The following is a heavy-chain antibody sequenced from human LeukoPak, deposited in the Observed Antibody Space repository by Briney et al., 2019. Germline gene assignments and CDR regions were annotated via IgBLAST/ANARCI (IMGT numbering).Heavy chain of an antibody. J-gene: IGHJ4*02. Sequence: SETLSLTCTVSGGSISSSSYYWGWIRQPPGKGLEWIGSIYYSGSTYYNPSLKSRVTISVDTSKNQFSLKLSSVTAADTAVYYCARVLRIAAAGTTYFDYWGQGTLVTVFS. V-gene: IGHV4-39*07. CDR3: ARVLRIAAAGTTYFDY. D-gene: IGHD6-13*01. CDR1: GGSISSSSYY. CDR2: IYYSGST.